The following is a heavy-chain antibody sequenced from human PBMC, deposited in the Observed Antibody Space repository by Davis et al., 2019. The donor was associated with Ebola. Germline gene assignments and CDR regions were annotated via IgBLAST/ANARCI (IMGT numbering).Heavy chain of an antibody. Sequence: AASVKVSCKASGYTFTSYGITWVRQAPGQGLEWMGWINPHNGNTNYAQNVQGRVTMTSDTSTSTAYMEVGILRSDDTAVYYCTRQRYYYDSSGYYYLDYWGQGTLVTVSS. J-gene: IGHJ4*02. CDR1: GYTFTSYG. D-gene: IGHD3-22*01. V-gene: IGHV1-18*04. CDR3: TRQRYYYDSSGYYYLDY. CDR2: INPHNGNT.